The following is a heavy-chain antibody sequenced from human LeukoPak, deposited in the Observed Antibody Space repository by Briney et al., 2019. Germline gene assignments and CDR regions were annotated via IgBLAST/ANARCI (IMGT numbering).Heavy chain of an antibody. CDR2: IIPIFGTA. CDR3: ARARGYYDSSGYYYLREFDY. V-gene: IGHV1-69*13. Sequence: SVKVSCKASGGTFSSYAISWVRQAPGQGLEWMGGIIPIFGTANYAQRFQGRVTITADESTSTAYMELSSLRSEDTAVYYCARARGYYDSSGYYYLREFDYWGQGTLVTVSS. D-gene: IGHD3-22*01. J-gene: IGHJ4*02. CDR1: GGTFSSYA.